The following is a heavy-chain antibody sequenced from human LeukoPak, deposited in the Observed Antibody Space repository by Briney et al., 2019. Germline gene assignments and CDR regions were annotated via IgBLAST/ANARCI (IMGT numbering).Heavy chain of an antibody. Sequence: SETLSLTCAVYAGSFSGYYWSWIRQPPGKGLEWIGEINHSGSNNYNPSLKSRVTISVGTSKNQFSLKLSSVTAADTAVYYCARGYIVVGATHMFDYWGQGTLVTVSS. J-gene: IGHJ4*02. CDR1: AGSFSGYY. D-gene: IGHD2-2*01. CDR3: ARGYIVVGATHMFDY. V-gene: IGHV4-34*01. CDR2: INHSGSN.